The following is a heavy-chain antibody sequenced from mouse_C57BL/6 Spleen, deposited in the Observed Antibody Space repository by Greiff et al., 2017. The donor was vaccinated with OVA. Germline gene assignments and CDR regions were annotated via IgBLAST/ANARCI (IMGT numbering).Heavy chain of an antibody. Sequence: QVQLQQPGAELVKPGASVKLSCKASGYTFTSYWMHWVKQRPGRGLEWIGRIDPNSGGTKYNEKFKSKATLTVDKPSSTAYMQLSSLTSEDSAVYDCARWGSTTVVATDYFDYWGQGTTLTVSS. CDR2: IDPNSGGT. CDR3: ARWGSTTVVATDYFDY. J-gene: IGHJ2*01. CDR1: GYTFTSYW. V-gene: IGHV1-72*01. D-gene: IGHD1-1*01.